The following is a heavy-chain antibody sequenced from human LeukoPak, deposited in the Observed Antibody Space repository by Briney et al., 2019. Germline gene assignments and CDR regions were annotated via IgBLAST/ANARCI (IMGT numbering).Heavy chain of an antibody. CDR3: ARDVVAVDSNWFDP. V-gene: IGHV1-2*02. CDR1: GYTFSGYH. J-gene: IGHJ5*02. D-gene: IGHD6-19*01. CDR2: IDPYSGGT. Sequence: GASVKVSCKTSGYTFSGYHIHWMRQAPGQGLEWIGWIDPYSGGTHFAEKFQGRVTLTRDTSITTLYMELTNLKSDDTSIYFCARDVVAVDSNWFDPWGQGTLVTGSS.